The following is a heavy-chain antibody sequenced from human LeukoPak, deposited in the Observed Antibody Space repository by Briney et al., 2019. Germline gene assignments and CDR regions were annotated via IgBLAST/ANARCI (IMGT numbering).Heavy chain of an antibody. CDR3: ASLVTDDYYYYYMDV. V-gene: IGHV3-48*01. Sequence: GGSLRLSCAASGFTFSSYSMNWVRQAPGKGLEWVSYISSSSSTIYYADSVKGRFTISRDNAKNSLYLQMNSLRAEDTAVYYCASLVTDDYYYYYMDVWGKGTTVTVSS. J-gene: IGHJ6*03. CDR1: GFTFSSYS. CDR2: ISSSSSTI. D-gene: IGHD2-21*02.